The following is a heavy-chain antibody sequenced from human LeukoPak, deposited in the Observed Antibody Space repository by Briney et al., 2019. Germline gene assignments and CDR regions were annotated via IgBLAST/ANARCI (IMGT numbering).Heavy chain of an antibody. Sequence: PSQTLSLTCTVSGGSISSGGYYWSWIRQPPGKGLEWIGYIYYSGSTYYNPSLKSRVTISVDASKNQFSLKLSSVTAADTAVYYCARDHFQYYYGSGSPSWFDPWGQGTLVTVSS. CDR3: ARDHFQYYYGSGSPSWFDP. CDR1: GGSISSGGYY. CDR2: IYYSGST. D-gene: IGHD3-10*01. V-gene: IGHV4-30-2*01. J-gene: IGHJ5*02.